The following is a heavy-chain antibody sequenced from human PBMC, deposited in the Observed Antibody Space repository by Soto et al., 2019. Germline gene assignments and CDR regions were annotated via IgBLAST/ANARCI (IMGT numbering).Heavy chain of an antibody. V-gene: IGHV1-46*04. Sequence: QVQLMQSGAEVKKPGASVKVSCKASGDTFTEYYIHWVRQAPGQGLEWMGTVNPSGGHTTYAQHLLGRVAMTRDTPNSTLYMELTSLTSEDTAVYYCARGGHVVVVTAALDYWGQGTLVTVSS. D-gene: IGHD2-21*02. CDR1: GDTFTEYY. CDR3: ARGGHVVVVTAALDY. J-gene: IGHJ4*02. CDR2: VNPSGGHT.